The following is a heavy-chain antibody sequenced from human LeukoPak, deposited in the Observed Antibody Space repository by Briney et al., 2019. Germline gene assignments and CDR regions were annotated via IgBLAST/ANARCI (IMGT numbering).Heavy chain of an antibody. CDR3: ARTGDFWSGYFAFDI. V-gene: IGHV3-21*01. CDR1: GFTFSSYS. CDR2: ISSSSYI. Sequence: GGSLRLSCAASGFTFSSYSMNWVRQAPGKGLEWVSSISSSSYIYYADSVKGRFTISRDNAKNSLYLQMNSLRAEDTAVYYCARTGDFWSGYFAFDIWGQGTMVTVSS. D-gene: IGHD3-3*01. J-gene: IGHJ3*02.